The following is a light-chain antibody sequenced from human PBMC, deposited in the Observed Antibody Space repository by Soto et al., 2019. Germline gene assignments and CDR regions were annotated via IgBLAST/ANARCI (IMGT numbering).Light chain of an antibody. CDR2: AAS. CDR3: LQDYSYPRT. J-gene: IGKJ1*01. V-gene: IGKV1-6*01. Sequence: IQMTQSPSSLSASVGDRVTITCRASQSISSYLNWYQQRPGKAPKLLIYAASTLQSGVPSRFSASGSGTEFTLTISSLQPEDFATYYCLQDYSYPRTFGPGTKVDIK. CDR1: QSISSY.